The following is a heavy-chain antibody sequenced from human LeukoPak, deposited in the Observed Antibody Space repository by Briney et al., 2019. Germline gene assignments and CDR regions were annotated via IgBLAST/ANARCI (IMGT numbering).Heavy chain of an antibody. CDR3: ARVRATVTYSRSFDY. J-gene: IGHJ4*02. Sequence: GGSLRLSCAASGFTFSSYSMNWVRQAPGKGLEWVSSISSSISYIYYADSVKVRFTISRDNAKNSLYLQMNSLRAEDTAVYYCARVRATVTYSRSFDYWGQGTLVTVSS. D-gene: IGHD4-17*01. V-gene: IGHV3-21*01. CDR2: ISSSISYI. CDR1: GFTFSSYS.